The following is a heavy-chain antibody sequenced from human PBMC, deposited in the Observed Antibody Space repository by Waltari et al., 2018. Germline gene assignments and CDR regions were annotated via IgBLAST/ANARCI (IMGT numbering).Heavy chain of an antibody. V-gene: IGHV3-9*01. D-gene: IGHD6-6*01. CDR1: GFTFDDYA. J-gene: IGHJ4*02. CDR3: AKGDSSSLTYFDY. Sequence: EVQLVESGGGLVQPGRSLRLSCAASGFTFDDYAMHWVRPAPGKGLEWVSGISWNSGSIGYADSVKGRFTISRDNAKNSLYLQMNSLRAEDTALYYCAKGDSSSLTYFDYWGQGTLVTVSS. CDR2: ISWNSGSI.